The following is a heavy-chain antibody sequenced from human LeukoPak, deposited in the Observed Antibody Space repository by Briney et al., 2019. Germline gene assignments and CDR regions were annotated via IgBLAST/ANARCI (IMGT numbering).Heavy chain of an antibody. Sequence: GGSLRLSCVASEFPFNSYAMSWVRQAPGKGPEWVSGISAIGDSIYYADSVKGRFTISRDNSKNTLYLQMNSLRAEDTAVYYCARADTAMLTPYFYYFGMDVWGQGTTVTVSS. D-gene: IGHD5-18*01. CDR3: ARADTAMLTPYFYYFGMDV. J-gene: IGHJ6*02. V-gene: IGHV3-23*01. CDR2: ISAIGDSI. CDR1: EFPFNSYA.